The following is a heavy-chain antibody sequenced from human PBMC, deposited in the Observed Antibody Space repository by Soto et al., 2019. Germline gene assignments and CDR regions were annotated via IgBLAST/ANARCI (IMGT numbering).Heavy chain of an antibody. D-gene: IGHD2-21*01. CDR3: ARKPPSAIQGWAFGMDV. V-gene: IGHV3-53*02. J-gene: IGHJ6*02. Sequence: ELQLVETGGGLIQTGGSLRLSCAASGFSISSNYIAWVRQPPGKGLEWVSTTFSGGNTEYAASVKGRCSISRDNYKNTLYLQMDTLRVDDTAVYYCARKPPSAIQGWAFGMDVWGQGTTVSVSS. CDR1: GFSISSNY. CDR2: TFSGGNT.